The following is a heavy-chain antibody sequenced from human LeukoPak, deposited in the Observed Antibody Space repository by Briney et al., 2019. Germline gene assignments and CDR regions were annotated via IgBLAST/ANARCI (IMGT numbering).Heavy chain of an antibody. CDR3: ARASSGWYGNFDY. CDR1: GFTFSSYW. Sequence: PGGSLRLSCAASGFTFSSYWMSWVRQAPGKGLEWVANIKQDGSEKYYVDSVKGRFTISRDNAKNSLYLQMNSLRAEDTAVYYYARASSGWYGNFDYWGQGTLVTVSS. V-gene: IGHV3-7*04. D-gene: IGHD6-19*01. CDR2: IKQDGSEK. J-gene: IGHJ4*02.